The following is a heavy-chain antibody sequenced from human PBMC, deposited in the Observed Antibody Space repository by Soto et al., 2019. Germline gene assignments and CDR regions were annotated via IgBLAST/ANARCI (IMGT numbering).Heavy chain of an antibody. V-gene: IGHV4-59*01. J-gene: IGHJ6*02. Sequence: PSETLSLTCTVSGGSINNYYWSWIRQPPGKGLEWIGYIYYSGSTNYNPSLKSRVTISVDTSKNQFSLKLSSVTAADTAVYYCARGIVVVPAAPGGLYYGMDVWGQGTTVTVSS. CDR1: GGSINNYY. CDR2: IYYSGST. CDR3: ARGIVVVPAAPGGLYYGMDV. D-gene: IGHD2-2*01.